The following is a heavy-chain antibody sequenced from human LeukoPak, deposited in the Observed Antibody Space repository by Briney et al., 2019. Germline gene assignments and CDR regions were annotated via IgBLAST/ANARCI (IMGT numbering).Heavy chain of an antibody. CDR3: ARVVGATPTRGPYYFDY. Sequence: SETLSLTCTVSGGSISSYYWSWIRQPPGKGLEWIGYIYYSGSTNYNPSLKSRVTISVDTSKNQFSLKLSSVTAADTAVYYCARVVGATPTRGPYYFDYWGQGTLVTVSS. D-gene: IGHD1-26*01. J-gene: IGHJ4*02. CDR2: IYYSGST. V-gene: IGHV4-59*01. CDR1: GGSISSYY.